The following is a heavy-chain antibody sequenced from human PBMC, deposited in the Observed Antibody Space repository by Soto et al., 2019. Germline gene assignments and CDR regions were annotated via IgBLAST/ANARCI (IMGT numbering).Heavy chain of an antibody. V-gene: IGHV4-59*01. J-gene: IGHJ3*01. D-gene: IGHD2-8*01. CDR2: VYHSGAT. CDR3: AKWCRGCNAFDA. CDR1: GGSTSSYY. Sequence: PSETLSLTCSVSGGSTSSYYWNWIRQPPGKGLEWIGYVYHSGATNYDPSLKSRVTMSVDTSKNEFSLNLSSVTAADTAVYYCAKWCRGCNAFDAWG.